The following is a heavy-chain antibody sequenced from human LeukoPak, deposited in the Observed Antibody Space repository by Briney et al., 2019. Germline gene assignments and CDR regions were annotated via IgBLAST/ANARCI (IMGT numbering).Heavy chain of an antibody. Sequence: SETLSLTCAVYGGSFSGYYWSWIRQPPGKGLEWIGEINHSGSTNYNPSLKSRVTISVDTSKNQFSLKLSSVTAADTAVYYCARVYFRSSSPQFDYWGQGTLVTVSS. CDR1: GGSFSGYY. V-gene: IGHV4-34*01. D-gene: IGHD6-13*01. CDR2: INHSGST. CDR3: ARVYFRSSSPQFDY. J-gene: IGHJ4*02.